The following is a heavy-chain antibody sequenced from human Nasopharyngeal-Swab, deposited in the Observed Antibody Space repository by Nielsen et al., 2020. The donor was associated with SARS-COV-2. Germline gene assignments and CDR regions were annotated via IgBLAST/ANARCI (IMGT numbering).Heavy chain of an antibody. V-gene: IGHV6-1*01. CDR2: TYYRSKWYT. Sequence: WIRQSLSRGLEWLGRTYYRSKWYTDYAISVKSRITLNRDTSKNQFSLQLDSVTPEDTAVYYCARGDYYYGMDVWGQGTAVTVSS. CDR3: ARGDYYYGMDV. J-gene: IGHJ6*02.